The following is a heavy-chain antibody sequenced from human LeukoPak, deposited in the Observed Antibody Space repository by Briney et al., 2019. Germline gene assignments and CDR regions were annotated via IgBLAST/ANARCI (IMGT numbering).Heavy chain of an antibody. J-gene: IGHJ4*02. CDR2: IVGSGGNT. CDR3: AKGSGYYGSNAEYYFDY. V-gene: IGHV3-23*01. CDR1: GLTFANYV. D-gene: IGHD4-23*01. Sequence: GGSLRLSCAASGLTFANYVITWVRQAPGKGLEWVSDIVGSGGNTFYANSVKGRFTISRDNSKNTLYLQMSSLRAEDSALYYCAKGSGYYGSNAEYYFDYWGQGTLVTVSS.